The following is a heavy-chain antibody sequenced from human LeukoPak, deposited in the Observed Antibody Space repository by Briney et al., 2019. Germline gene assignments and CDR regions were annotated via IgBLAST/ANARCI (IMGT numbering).Heavy chain of an antibody. Sequence: APVKVSCKASGYTFTGYYMHWVRQAPGQGLEWMGRINPNRGGTNYAQKFQGRVTMTRDTSISTAYMELSRLRSDDTAVYYCARGGSISYYYGMDVWGQGTTVTVSS. CDR3: ARGGSISYYYGMDV. J-gene: IGHJ6*02. D-gene: IGHD1-26*01. CDR2: INPNRGGT. CDR1: GYTFTGYY. V-gene: IGHV1-2*06.